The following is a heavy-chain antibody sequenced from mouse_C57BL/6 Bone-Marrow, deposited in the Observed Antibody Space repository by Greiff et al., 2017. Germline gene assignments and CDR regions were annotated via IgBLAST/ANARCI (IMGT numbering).Heavy chain of an antibody. J-gene: IGHJ3*01. D-gene: IGHD1-1*01. CDR1: GYTFTDYY. V-gene: IGHV1-26*01. CDR2: INPNNGGT. CDR3: AREEITTVVEAY. Sequence: EVQLQQSGPELVKPGASVKISCKASGYTFTDYYMNWVKQSHGKSLEWIGDINPNNGGTSYNQKFKGKATLTVDKSSSTAYMELRSLTSEDSAVYYCAREEITTVVEAYWGQGTLVTVSA.